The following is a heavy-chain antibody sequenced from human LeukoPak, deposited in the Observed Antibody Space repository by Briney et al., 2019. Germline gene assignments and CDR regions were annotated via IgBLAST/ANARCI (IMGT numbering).Heavy chain of an antibody. J-gene: IGHJ3*02. D-gene: IGHD5-24*01. Sequence: GGSLRLSCVASGFSFTTHAMGWVRQAPGKGLEWVSHISGSGGSTKYSGSVKGRFTISRDNSKNTMYLQMNSLRAEDTAVYYCAKGVEMATIRAAFDIWGQGTMVTVSS. V-gene: IGHV3-23*01. CDR1: GFSFTTHA. CDR2: ISGSGGST. CDR3: AKGVEMATIRAAFDI.